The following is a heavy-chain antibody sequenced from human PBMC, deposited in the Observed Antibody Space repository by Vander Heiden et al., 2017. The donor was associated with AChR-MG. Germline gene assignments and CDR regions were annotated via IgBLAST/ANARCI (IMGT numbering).Heavy chain of an antibody. D-gene: IGHD3-22*01. Sequence: LVESGGGVVQPGRSLRLSCAASGFTSSSYGMHWVRQATGKGLEWGAVIWYDGSNKYYADSVKGRFTISRDNSKNTLYLQMNSLRAEDTAVYYCARDWDYYDSSGPFDYWGQGTLVTVSS. V-gene: IGHV3-33*01. J-gene: IGHJ4*02. CDR2: IWYDGSNK. CDR3: ARDWDYYDSSGPFDY. CDR1: GFTSSSYG.